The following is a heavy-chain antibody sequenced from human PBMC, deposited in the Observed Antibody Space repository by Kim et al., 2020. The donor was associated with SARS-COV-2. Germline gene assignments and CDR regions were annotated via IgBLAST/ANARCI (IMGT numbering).Heavy chain of an antibody. CDR1: GGSISSYY. Sequence: SETLSLTCTVSGGSISSYYWSWIRQPPGKGLEWIGYIYYSGSTNYNPSLKSRVTISVDTSKNQFSLELSSVTAAETAVYYCERYGSSGWSNSFDYCGQGT. V-gene: IGHV4-59*01. CDR3: ERYGSSGWSNSFDY. CDR2: IYYSGST. J-gene: IGHJ4*02. D-gene: IGHD6-19*01.